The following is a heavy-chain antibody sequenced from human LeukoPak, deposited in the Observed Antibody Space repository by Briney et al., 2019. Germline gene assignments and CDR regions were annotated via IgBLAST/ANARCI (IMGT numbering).Heavy chain of an antibody. CDR1: GGSISSGSYY. J-gene: IGHJ3*02. V-gene: IGHV4-61*02. Sequence: SETLSLTCTVSGGSISSGSYYWSWIRQPAGEGLEWIERIYTSGSTNYNPSLKSRVTISVDTSKNQFSLKLSSVTAADTAVYYCARHISYYYDERAAFDIWGQGTMVTVSS. CDR3: ARHISYYYDERAAFDI. CDR2: IYTSGST. D-gene: IGHD3-22*01.